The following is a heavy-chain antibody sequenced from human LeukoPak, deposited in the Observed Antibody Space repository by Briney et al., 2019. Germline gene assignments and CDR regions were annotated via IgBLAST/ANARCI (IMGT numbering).Heavy chain of an antibody. CDR1: GYTFTGYY. D-gene: IGHD5-12*01. Sequence: GASVTVSCKASGYTFTGYYMHWVRQAPGQGLEWMGWINPNSGGTNYAQKFQGRVTMTRDTSISTAYMELSRLRSDDTAVYYCARAGYSGYCGLHGYWGQGTLVTVSS. J-gene: IGHJ4*02. CDR2: INPNSGGT. V-gene: IGHV1-2*02. CDR3: ARAGYSGYCGLHGY.